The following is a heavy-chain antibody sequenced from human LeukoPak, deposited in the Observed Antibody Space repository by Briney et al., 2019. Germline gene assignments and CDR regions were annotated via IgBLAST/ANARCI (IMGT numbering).Heavy chain of an antibody. CDR2: IIPIFGTA. CDR3: ARGLAARPCWFDP. Sequence: SVKVSCKASGGTFSSYAISWARQAPGQGLEWMGGIIPIFGTANYAQKFQGRVTITTDESTSTAYMELSSLRSEDTAVYYCARGLAARPCWFDPWGQGTLVTVSS. D-gene: IGHD6-6*01. CDR1: GGTFSSYA. J-gene: IGHJ5*02. V-gene: IGHV1-69*05.